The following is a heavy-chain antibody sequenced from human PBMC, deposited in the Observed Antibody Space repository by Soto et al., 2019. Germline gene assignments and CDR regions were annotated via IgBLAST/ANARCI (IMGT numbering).Heavy chain of an antibody. Sequence: GGSMILSCASSDFNISSYSLNLVRQAPGKGLEWVSGISASTYYADSVKGRFTISRDTSKNTLYLQMNSLRAEDTAIYFCAIRMYSTRWYYLDYWGQGTLVTVSS. CDR1: DFNISSYS. J-gene: IGHJ4*02. CDR3: AIRMYSTRWYYLDY. V-gene: IGHV3-23*01. D-gene: IGHD6-13*01. CDR2: ISAST.